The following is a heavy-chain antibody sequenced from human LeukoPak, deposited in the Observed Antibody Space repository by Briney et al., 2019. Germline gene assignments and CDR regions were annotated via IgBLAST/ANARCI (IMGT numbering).Heavy chain of an antibody. D-gene: IGHD4-11*01. V-gene: IGHV3-23*01. J-gene: IGHJ6*03. CDR3: ARGPAAYSGYYYYMDV. CDR1: GFTFSSYA. CDR2: ISGSGGST. Sequence: PGGSLRLSCAASGFTFSSYAMSWVRQAPGKGLEWVSAISGSGGSTYYADSVKGRFTISRDNSKNTLYLQMNSLRAEDTAVYYCARGPAAYSGYYYYMDVWGKGTTVTVSS.